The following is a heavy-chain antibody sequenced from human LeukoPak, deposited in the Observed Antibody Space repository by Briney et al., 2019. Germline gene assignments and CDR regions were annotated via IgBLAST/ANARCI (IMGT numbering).Heavy chain of an antibody. D-gene: IGHD6-13*01. Sequence: SETLSLTCTVSGYSISSGYYWGWIRQPPGKGLEWIGTIYHSGSTYYNPSLKSRVTISVDTSKNQFSLKLSSVTAADTAVYYCAREAAAGAYYFDYWGQGTLVTVSS. CDR3: AREAAAGAYYFDY. CDR1: GYSISSGYY. J-gene: IGHJ4*02. V-gene: IGHV4-38-2*02. CDR2: IYHSGST.